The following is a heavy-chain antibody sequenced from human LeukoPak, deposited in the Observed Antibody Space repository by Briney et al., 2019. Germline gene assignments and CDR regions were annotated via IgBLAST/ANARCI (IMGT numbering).Heavy chain of an antibody. CDR1: GFTFSSYD. CDR3: AKRRSRNMITFGGVENWFDP. Sequence: GGSLRLSCGASGFTFSSYDMHWVRQAPGKGLEWVAVISYDGSNKYYADSVKGRFTISRDNSKNTLYLQMNSLRAEDTAVYYCAKRRSRNMITFGGVENWFDPWGQGTLVTVSS. V-gene: IGHV3-30*18. D-gene: IGHD3-16*01. J-gene: IGHJ5*02. CDR2: ISYDGSNK.